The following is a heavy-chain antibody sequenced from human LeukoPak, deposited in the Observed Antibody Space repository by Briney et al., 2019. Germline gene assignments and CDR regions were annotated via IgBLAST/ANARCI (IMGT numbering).Heavy chain of an antibody. CDR1: GGTFSSYA. D-gene: IGHD3-22*01. Sequence: SVKVSCKASGGTFSSYAISWVRQAPGQGLEWMGRIIPILGIANYAQKFQGRVTITADKSTSTAYMELSSLRSEDTAVYYCAGAQYYYDSSGYPEGEYYYGREVWGQGTTVTVSS. CDR2: IIPILGIA. CDR3: AGAQYYYDSSGYPEGEYYYGREV. V-gene: IGHV1-69*04. J-gene: IGHJ6*01.